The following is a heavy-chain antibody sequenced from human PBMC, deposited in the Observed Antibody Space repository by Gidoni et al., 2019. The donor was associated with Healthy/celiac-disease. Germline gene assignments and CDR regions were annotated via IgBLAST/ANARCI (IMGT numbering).Heavy chain of an antibody. CDR2: IKSKTDGGTT. D-gene: IGHD3-3*01. J-gene: IGHJ4*02. V-gene: IGHV3-15*01. CDR3: TNMGPQYYDFWSGYYIFPYYFDY. Sequence: LSCAASGFTFSNAWMSWVRQAPGKGLEWVGRIKSKTDGGTTDYAAPVKARFTISRDDSKNTLYLQMNSLKTEDTAVYYCTNMGPQYYDFWSGYYIFPYYFDYWGQGTLVTVSS. CDR1: GFTFSNAW.